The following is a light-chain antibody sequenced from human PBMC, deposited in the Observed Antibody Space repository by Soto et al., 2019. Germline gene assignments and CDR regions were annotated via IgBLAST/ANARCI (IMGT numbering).Light chain of an antibody. Sequence: DIQMTQSPSTLSASVGDRVTITCRSSQSISFWLAWYQQKPGKAPKLLIYDASTLYSGVPSRFSGSRSGTAFTPTISSLQPDDFASYYCQQYNSFAPYSFGQGTKLEI. CDR2: DAS. CDR3: QQYNSFAPYS. J-gene: IGKJ2*03. V-gene: IGKV1-5*01. CDR1: QSISFW.